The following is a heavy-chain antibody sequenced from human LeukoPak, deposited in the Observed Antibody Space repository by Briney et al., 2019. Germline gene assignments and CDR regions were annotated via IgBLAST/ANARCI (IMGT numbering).Heavy chain of an antibody. Sequence: GGSLRLSCAASGFTFSTYAMSWVRQAPGKGLEWVSSISGTGGSTYYADSVKGRFTISRDNSNNTLFLQINSLRAEDTAVYYCAKVRTGHYFDYWGQGTLVTVSS. D-gene: IGHD1-1*01. CDR3: AKVRTGHYFDY. CDR2: ISGTGGST. CDR1: GFTFSTYA. J-gene: IGHJ4*02. V-gene: IGHV3-23*01.